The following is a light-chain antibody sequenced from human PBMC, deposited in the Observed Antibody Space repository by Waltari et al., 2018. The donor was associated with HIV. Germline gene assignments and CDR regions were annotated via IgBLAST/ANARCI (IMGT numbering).Light chain of an antibody. V-gene: IGLV2-11*01. J-gene: IGLJ3*02. CDR2: DVT. CDR3: FSYATGSYWV. CDR1: SIDVGGYNF. Sequence: QSALTQPRSVSGSPGQSVTISCTGTSIDVGGYNFVSWYQQHPGKAPKLMIYDVTKRPSGVHDRFSGSKSGNTASLTISGLQAEDEADYYCFSYATGSYWVFGGGTKLTAL.